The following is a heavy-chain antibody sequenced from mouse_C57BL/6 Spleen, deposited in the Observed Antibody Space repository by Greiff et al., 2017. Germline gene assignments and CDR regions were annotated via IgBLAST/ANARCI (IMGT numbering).Heavy chain of an antibody. D-gene: IGHD1-1*01. CDR1: GYAFSSSW. CDR3: ARLDYGSPWFAY. Sequence: VQLQQSGPELVKPGASVKISCKASGYAFSSSWMNWVKQRPGKGLEWIGRIYPGDGDTNYNGKFKGKATLTADKSSSTAYMQLSSLTSEDSAVYFCARLDYGSPWFAYWGQGTLVTVSA. CDR2: IYPGDGDT. V-gene: IGHV1-82*01. J-gene: IGHJ3*01.